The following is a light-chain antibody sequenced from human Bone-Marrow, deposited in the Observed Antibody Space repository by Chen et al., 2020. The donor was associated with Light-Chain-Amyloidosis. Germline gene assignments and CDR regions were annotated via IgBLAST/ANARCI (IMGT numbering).Light chain of an antibody. CDR2: ADS. Sequence: SYVLTHPSSVSVAPGQTATNACRGNNIGSTSVHWYQQTPGQDPLRVVYADSDRPSGIPERLSGSNSGNTATLTISRVEAGDEADYYCQVWDRSSDRPVFGGGTKLTVL. CDR1: NIGSTS. J-gene: IGLJ3*02. V-gene: IGLV3-21*02. CDR3: QVWDRSSDRPV.